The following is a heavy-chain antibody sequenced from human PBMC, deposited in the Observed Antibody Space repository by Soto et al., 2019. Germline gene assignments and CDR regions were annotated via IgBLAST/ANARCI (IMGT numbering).Heavy chain of an antibody. V-gene: IGHV4-39*02. CDR3: ARENYYDSSGYSIFPTFDY. CDR1: GGSISSSSYY. J-gene: IGHJ4*02. CDR2: IYYSGST. Sequence: SETLSLTCTVSGGSISSSSYYWGWIRQPPGKGLEWIGSIYYSGSTYYNPSLKSRVTISVDTSKNQFSLKLSSVTAADTAVYYCARENYYDSSGYSIFPTFDYWGQGTLVTVSS. D-gene: IGHD3-22*01.